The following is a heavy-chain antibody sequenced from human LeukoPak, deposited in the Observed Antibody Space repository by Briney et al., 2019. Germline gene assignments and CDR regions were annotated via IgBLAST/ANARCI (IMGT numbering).Heavy chain of an antibody. CDR2: INHSGST. CDR1: GGSFSGYY. D-gene: IGHD3-22*01. CDR3: ARDLSYYDSSRFDY. V-gene: IGHV4-34*01. Sequence: PSETLSLTCAVYGGSFSGYYWSWIRQPPGKGLEWIGEINHSGSTNYSPSLKSRVTISVDTSKNQFSLKLSSVTAADTAVYYCARDLSYYDSSRFDYWGQGTLVTVSS. J-gene: IGHJ4*02.